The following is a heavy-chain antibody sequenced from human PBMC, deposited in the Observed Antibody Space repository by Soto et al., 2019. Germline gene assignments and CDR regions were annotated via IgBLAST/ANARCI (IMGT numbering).Heavy chain of an antibody. V-gene: IGHV1-18*04. CDR1: GYTFTSYG. D-gene: IGHD4-17*01. Sequence: SEKVSCMASGYTFTSYGISCVRQAPGQGLEWMGWISAYNGNTNYAQKPQGRVTMTRDTSTSTVYMVLRSLRSEDTAVYYCARGVDYYGDYAFDYWGQGTLVTVSS. J-gene: IGHJ4*02. CDR2: ISAYNGNT. CDR3: ARGVDYYGDYAFDY.